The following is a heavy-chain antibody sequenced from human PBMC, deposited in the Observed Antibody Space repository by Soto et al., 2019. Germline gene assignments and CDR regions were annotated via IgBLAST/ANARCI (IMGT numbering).Heavy chain of an antibody. V-gene: IGHV3-23*01. CDR3: AKRSPYSSGWYSPIFDY. Sequence: PGGSLRLSCAASGFTFSSHWMHWVRQAPGKGLEWVSVISESGGSTHYADSVRGRFTVSRDNSKNSLSLRMNSLRDEDTAVYFCAKRSPYSSGWYSPIFDYWGQGALVTVSS. J-gene: IGHJ4*02. D-gene: IGHD6-13*01. CDR1: GFTFSSHW. CDR2: ISESGGST.